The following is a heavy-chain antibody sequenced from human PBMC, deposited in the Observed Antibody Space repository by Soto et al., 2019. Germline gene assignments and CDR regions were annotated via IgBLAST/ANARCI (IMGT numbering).Heavy chain of an antibody. CDR2: ISGGGGSTI. D-gene: IGHD3-22*01. Sequence: PGGSLRLSCAASGVTLSDHYMSWIRQAPGKGLEWLSYISGGGGSTIYYADSVKGRFTISRDNAKNSLYLQMNSLRVEDTAVYYCARQRGYYDSSGLDYWGQGALVTVSS. J-gene: IGHJ4*02. V-gene: IGHV3-11*01. CDR1: GVTLSDHY. CDR3: ARQRGYYDSSGLDY.